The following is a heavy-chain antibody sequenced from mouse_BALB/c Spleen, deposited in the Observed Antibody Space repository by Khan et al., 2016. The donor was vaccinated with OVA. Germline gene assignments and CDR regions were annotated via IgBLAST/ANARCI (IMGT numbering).Heavy chain of an antibody. CDR1: GFSLTTYG. Sequence: VQLQESGPGLVQPSQILSITCTVSGFSLTTYGVHWVRQSPGKGLEWLGVIWSGGSTDYNAAFISRLSISKDSSKSQVFFKMNSLQVNDTAIYYCARNYDYDEGLAYWGQGTLVTVSA. V-gene: IGHV2-2*02. CDR3: ARNYDYDEGLAY. CDR2: IWSGGST. J-gene: IGHJ3*01. D-gene: IGHD2-4*01.